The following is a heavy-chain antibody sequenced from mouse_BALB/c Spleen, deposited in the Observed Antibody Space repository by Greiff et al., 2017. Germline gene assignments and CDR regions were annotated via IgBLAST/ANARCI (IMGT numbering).Heavy chain of an antibody. V-gene: IGHV5-6-5*01. CDR1: GFTFSSYA. CDR2: ISSGGST. CDR3: ARVDYYGSSPWYFDV. D-gene: IGHD1-1*01. J-gene: IGHJ1*01. Sequence: DVQLVESGGGLVKPGGSLKLSCAASGFTFSSYAMSWVRQTPEKRLEWVASISSGGSTYYPDSVKGRFTISRDNARNILYLQMSSLRSEDTAMYYCARVDYYGSSPWYFDVWGAGTTVTVSS.